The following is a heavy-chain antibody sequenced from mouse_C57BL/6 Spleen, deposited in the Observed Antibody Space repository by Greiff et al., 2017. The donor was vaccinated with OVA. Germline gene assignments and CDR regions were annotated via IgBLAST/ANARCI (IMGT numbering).Heavy chain of an antibody. D-gene: IGHD2-5*01. CDR1: GFTFSDYG. CDR2: ISSGSSTI. J-gene: IGHJ3*01. CDR3: ARRDYYSNAWFAY. V-gene: IGHV5-17*01. Sequence: EVKLVESGGGLVKPGGSLKLSCAASGFTFSDYGMHWVRQAPEKGLEWVAYISSGSSTIYYADTVKGRFTISRDNAKNTLFLQMTSLRSEDTAMYYCARRDYYSNAWFAYWGQGTLVTVAA.